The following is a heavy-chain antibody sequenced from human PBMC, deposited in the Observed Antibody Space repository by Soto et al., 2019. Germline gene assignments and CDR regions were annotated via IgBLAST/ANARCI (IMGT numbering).Heavy chain of an antibody. CDR2: IYYSGST. CDR3: ARDGDYDFWSGYYGAFDI. D-gene: IGHD3-3*01. V-gene: IGHV4-59*01. Sequence: SETLSLTCTVSGGSISSYYWSWIRQPPGKGLEWIGYIYYSGSTNYNPSPKSRVTISVDTSKNQFSLKLSSVTAADTAVYYCARDGDYDFWSGYYGAFDIWGQGTMVTVSS. CDR1: GGSISSYY. J-gene: IGHJ3*02.